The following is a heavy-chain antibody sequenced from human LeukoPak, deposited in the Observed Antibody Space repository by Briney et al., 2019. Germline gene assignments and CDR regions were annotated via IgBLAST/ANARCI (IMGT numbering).Heavy chain of an antibody. J-gene: IGHJ4*02. CDR1: GGSVSSGSYY. D-gene: IGHD2-21*02. CDR3: ARASPVVVTAIPKFDY. CDR2: IYYSGST. Sequence: PSETLSPTCTVSGGSVSSGSYYWSWIRQPPGKGLEWIGYIYYSGSTNYNPSLKSRVTISVDTSKNQFSLRLSSVTAADTAVYYCARASPVVVTAIPKFDYWGQGTLVTVSS. V-gene: IGHV4-61*01.